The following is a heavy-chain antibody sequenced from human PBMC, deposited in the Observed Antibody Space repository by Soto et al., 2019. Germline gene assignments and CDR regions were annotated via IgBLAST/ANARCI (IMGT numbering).Heavy chain of an antibody. V-gene: IGHV3-30-3*01. CDR1: GFTFSSYA. Sequence: QVQLVESGGGVVQPGRSLRLSCAASGFTFSSYAMHWVRQAPGKGLEWVAVISYDGSNKYYADSVKGRFTISRDNSKNTLYLQMNSLRAEDTAVYYCAREDYYYGMYVWGQGTTVTVSS. CDR2: ISYDGSNK. J-gene: IGHJ6*02. CDR3: AREDYYYGMYV.